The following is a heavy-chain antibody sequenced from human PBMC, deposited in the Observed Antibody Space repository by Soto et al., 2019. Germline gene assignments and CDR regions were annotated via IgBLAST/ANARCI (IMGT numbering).Heavy chain of an antibody. CDR3: ARQAARNYIDS. CDR1: GASLSDNY. D-gene: IGHD6-6*01. Sequence: LSLTCSVYGASLSDNYCNWIRQAPGKGLEWLAFIDSRGRTLSYADSVRGRFTISRDNAENSVYLQMNSLRADDTAVYYCARQAARNYIDSWGQGNLVTVSS. V-gene: IGHV3-11*01. J-gene: IGHJ4*02. CDR2: IDSRGRTL.